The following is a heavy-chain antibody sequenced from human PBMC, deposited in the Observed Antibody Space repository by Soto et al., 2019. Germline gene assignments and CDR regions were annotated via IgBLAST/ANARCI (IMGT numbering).Heavy chain of an antibody. J-gene: IGHJ6*02. Sequence: SETLSLTCAVYGGSFSGYYWSWIRQPPGKGLEWIGEINHSGSTNYNPSLKSRVTISVDTSKNQFSLKPSSVTAADTAVYYCARVPLVEDIRLYYYGMDVWGQGTTVTVSS. CDR1: GGSFSGYY. D-gene: IGHD2-8*02. V-gene: IGHV4-34*01. CDR3: ARVPLVEDIRLYYYGMDV. CDR2: INHSGST.